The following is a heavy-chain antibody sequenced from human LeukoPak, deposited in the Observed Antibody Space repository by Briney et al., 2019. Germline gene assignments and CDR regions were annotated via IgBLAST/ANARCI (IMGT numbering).Heavy chain of an antibody. Sequence: GGSLRLSCAASGFTFNYAWMSWFRQVPGKGLEWVGQTVSEIDGGTTDYATPVKGRFTISRDDSKSTLYLQMNSLKIEDTAVYYCTTDEDWNYARKDVWGQGATVIVSS. CDR3: TTDEDWNYARKDV. V-gene: IGHV3-15*04. CDR1: GFTFNYAW. D-gene: IGHD1-7*01. J-gene: IGHJ6*02. CDR2: TVSEIDGGTT.